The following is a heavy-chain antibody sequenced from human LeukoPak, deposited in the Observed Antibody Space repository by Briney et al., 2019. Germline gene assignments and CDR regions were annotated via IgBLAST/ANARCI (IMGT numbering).Heavy chain of an antibody. CDR2: IYYSGST. CDR3: ARVGLQYYYDSSGYYFDY. V-gene: IGHV4-61*01. J-gene: IGHJ4*02. D-gene: IGHD3-22*01. Sequence: SETLSLTCTVSGGSVSSGSYYWSWIRQPPGKGLEWIGYIYYSGSTNYNPSLKSRVTISVDTSKNQFSLKLSSMTAADTAVYYCARVGLQYYYDSSGYYFDYWGQGTLVTVSS. CDR1: GGSVSSGSYY.